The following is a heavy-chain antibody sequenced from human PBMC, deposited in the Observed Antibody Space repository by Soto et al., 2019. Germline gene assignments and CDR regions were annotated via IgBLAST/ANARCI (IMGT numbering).Heavy chain of an antibody. CDR3: ATHKTIAGGLNY. V-gene: IGHV4-39*01. J-gene: IGHJ4*02. Sequence: QLQLQESGPGLVKPSETLSLTCTVSGGSISSSSYYWGWIRQPPGKGLEWIGSIYYSGSTYYNPALKSRVTISVDTSKNQFSLKLISGTAADTAVYYCATHKTIAGGLNYWGQGTLVTVSS. CDR2: IYYSGST. D-gene: IGHD3-16*01. CDR1: GGSISSSSYY.